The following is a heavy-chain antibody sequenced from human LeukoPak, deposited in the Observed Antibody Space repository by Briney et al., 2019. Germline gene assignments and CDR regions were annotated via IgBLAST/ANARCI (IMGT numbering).Heavy chain of an antibody. Sequence: GGSLRLSCAASGFTFGNAWMNWVRQAPGKGLEWVGRIKSKTDGGTTDYAAPVKGRFTISRDDSKNTLYLQMNSLKTEDTAVYYCSTTYYYDSSEGYWGQGTLVTVSS. D-gene: IGHD3-22*01. V-gene: IGHV3-15*07. CDR3: STTYYYDSSEGY. CDR1: GFTFGNAW. J-gene: IGHJ4*02. CDR2: IKSKTDGGTT.